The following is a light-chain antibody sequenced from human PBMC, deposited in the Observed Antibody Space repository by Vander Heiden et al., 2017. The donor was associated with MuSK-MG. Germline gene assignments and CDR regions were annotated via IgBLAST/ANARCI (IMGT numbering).Light chain of an antibody. CDR2: AAS. Sequence: DIQMTHSASSLSASVGDRVTITCRASQSISSYLSWYQQKPGKAPELLIYAASTLQSGVPSRFSGGGSGTDFTLTISRLQPEDFATYYCQQSDNTLWTFGQGTKVEIK. V-gene: IGKV1-39*01. CDR1: QSISSY. CDR3: QQSDNTLWT. J-gene: IGKJ1*01.